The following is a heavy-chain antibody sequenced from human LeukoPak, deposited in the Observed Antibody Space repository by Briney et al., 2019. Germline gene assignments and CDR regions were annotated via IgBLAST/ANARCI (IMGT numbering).Heavy chain of an antibody. Sequence: GASVKVSCKASGYTFPSYGISWVRQAPRQGLEWMGWISAYNGNTKYAQKPQGRATMTTDTATSTAYMELRSLRSDVTAVYYCATERVSAGLGYCSGGSCYSGIDAFDIWGQGTMVTVSS. CDR1: GYTFPSYG. CDR3: ATERVSAGLGYCSGGSCYSGIDAFDI. D-gene: IGHD2-15*01. V-gene: IGHV1-18*01. J-gene: IGHJ3*02. CDR2: ISAYNGNT.